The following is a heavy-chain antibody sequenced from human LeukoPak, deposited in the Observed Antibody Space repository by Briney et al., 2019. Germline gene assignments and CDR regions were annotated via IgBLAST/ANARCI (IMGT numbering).Heavy chain of an antibody. CDR3: ARGATIFGVVIRAPYFDY. J-gene: IGHJ4*02. D-gene: IGHD3-3*01. CDR1: GGTFSSYA. V-gene: IGHV1-69*13. Sequence: GASVKVSCKASGGTFSSYAISWVRQAPGQGLEWMGGIIPIFGTANYAQKFQGRVTITADESTSTAYMELSSLRSEDTAVYYCARGATIFGVVIRAPYFDYWGQGTLVTVSS. CDR2: IIPIFGTA.